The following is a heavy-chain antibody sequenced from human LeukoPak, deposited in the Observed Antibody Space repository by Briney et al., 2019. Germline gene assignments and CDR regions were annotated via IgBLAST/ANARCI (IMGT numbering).Heavy chain of an antibody. V-gene: IGHV1-2*02. J-gene: IGHJ3*02. D-gene: IGHD4-17*01. CDR3: ARARGDYYDAFDI. Sequence: ASVKVSCKASGYTFTGYYMHWVRQAPGQGLEWMGWINPNSGGTNYAQRFQGRVTMTRDTSISTAYMELSRLRSDDTAVYYCARARGDYYDAFDIWGQGTMVTVSS. CDR1: GYTFTGYY. CDR2: INPNSGGT.